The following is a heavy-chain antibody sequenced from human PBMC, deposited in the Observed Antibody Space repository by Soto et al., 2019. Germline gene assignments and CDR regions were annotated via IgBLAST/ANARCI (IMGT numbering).Heavy chain of an antibody. CDR3: ARRQTYYYGSGSYYHPFDY. V-gene: IGHV1-18*01. CDR2: ISAYNGNT. Sequence: ASVKVSCKASGYTFTSYGISWVRQAPGQGLEWMGWISAYNGNTNYAQKLQGRVTMTTDTSTSTAYMELRSLRSDDTAVYYCARRQTYYYGSGSYYHPFDYWGQGTLVTVSS. CDR1: GYTFTSYG. D-gene: IGHD3-10*01. J-gene: IGHJ4*02.